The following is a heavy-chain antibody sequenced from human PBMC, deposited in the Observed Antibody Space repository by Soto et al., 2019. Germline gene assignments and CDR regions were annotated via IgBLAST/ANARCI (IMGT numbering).Heavy chain of an antibody. CDR2: INPNNGDT. Sequence: ASVKVSCKASGYSFHDYYMHWVRQAPGQGLEWMGGINPNNGDTDYAQKFQGWVTMTRDTSSNTAYMELSRLRSNDTAVYYCARTILTGSYYLDYWGQGTLVTVSS. CDR1: GYSFHDYY. V-gene: IGHV1-2*04. J-gene: IGHJ4*02. D-gene: IGHD3-9*01. CDR3: ARTILTGSYYLDY.